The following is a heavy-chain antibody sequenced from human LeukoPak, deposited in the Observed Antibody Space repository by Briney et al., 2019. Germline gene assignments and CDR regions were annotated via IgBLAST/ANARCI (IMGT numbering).Heavy chain of an antibody. CDR2: ISYDGSNK. CDR1: GFTFSSYG. V-gene: IGHV3-30*18. Sequence: GRSLRLSCAASGFTFSSYGMHWVRQAPGEGLEWVAVISYDGSNKYYADSVKGRFTISRDNSKNTLYLQMNSLRAEDTAVYYCAKEDYYDSSGYYLPFTLWDWGQGTLVTVSS. CDR3: AKEDYYDSSGYYLPFTLWD. J-gene: IGHJ4*02. D-gene: IGHD3-22*01.